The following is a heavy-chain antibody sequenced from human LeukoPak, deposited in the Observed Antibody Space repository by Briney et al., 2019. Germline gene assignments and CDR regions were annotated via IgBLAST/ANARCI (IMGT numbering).Heavy chain of an antibody. CDR2: IKSKTDGGTT. J-gene: IGHJ4*02. V-gene: IGHV3-15*01. Sequence: KPGGSLRLSCAASGFTFSNAWMSWVRQAPGKGLEWVGRIKSKTDGGTTDYAAPVKGRFTISRDDSKNTLYLQMNSLKTEDTAVYYCTTGPWLICSSTSCQGGWGQGTLVTVSS. CDR1: GFTFSNAW. CDR3: TTGPWLICSSTSCQGG. D-gene: IGHD2-2*01.